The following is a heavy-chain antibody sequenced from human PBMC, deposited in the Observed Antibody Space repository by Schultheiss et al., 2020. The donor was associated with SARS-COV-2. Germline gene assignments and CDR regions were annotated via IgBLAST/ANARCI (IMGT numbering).Heavy chain of an antibody. CDR3: AKHVAVGNFEY. Sequence: GGSLRLSCAASGFTFGSYSMSWVRQAPGKGLEWVSVVSGNGRDTYYADFVRGRFTISRDNSRNTLCLQMNSLRAEDTAVYYCAKHVAVGNFEYWGQGALVTVSS. D-gene: IGHD1-26*01. V-gene: IGHV3-23*01. CDR2: VSGNGRDT. CDR1: GFTFGSYS. J-gene: IGHJ4*02.